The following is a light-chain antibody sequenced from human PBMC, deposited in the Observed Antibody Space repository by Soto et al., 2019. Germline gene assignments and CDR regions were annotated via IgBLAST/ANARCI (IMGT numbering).Light chain of an antibody. CDR1: QSVSRSY. J-gene: IGKJ3*01. CDR2: GAS. Sequence: EIVLTQSPGTLSLSPVERATLSCRASQSVSRSYLAWYQQKPGQSPRLLIYGASSRATGIPDRFSGSGSGTDFTLTISNLEPEDSSVYSCQQYDGSPPFTFGPGTKVDIK. V-gene: IGKV3-20*01. CDR3: QQYDGSPPFT.